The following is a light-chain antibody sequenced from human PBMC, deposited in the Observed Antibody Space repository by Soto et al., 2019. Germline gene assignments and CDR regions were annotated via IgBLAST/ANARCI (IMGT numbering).Light chain of an antibody. CDR1: QNIFTY. J-gene: IGKJ1*01. CDR2: DAS. CDR3: QHYTLSSAS. Sequence: DIHVTQSPSTLSASVGDRVTISCRASQNIFTYLAWYQQKPGKAPKLLIFDASTLQSGVPPRFSGSGSGPEFTLTISSLQPDDVATYYSQHYTLSSASFGPGTKV. V-gene: IGKV1-5*01.